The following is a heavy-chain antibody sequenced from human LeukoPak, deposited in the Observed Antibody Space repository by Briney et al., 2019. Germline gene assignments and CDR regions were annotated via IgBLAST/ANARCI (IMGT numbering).Heavy chain of an antibody. V-gene: IGHV1-8*02. D-gene: IGHD6-6*01. CDR1: GGTFSSYA. Sequence: ASVKVSCKASGGTFSSYAISWVRQAPGQGLEWMGWMSPNSGNTGYAQKFQGRVTMTRNTSISTAYMELSSLRSEDTAVYYCARGLIAARPDDDYWGQGTLVTVSS. CDR2: MSPNSGNT. CDR3: ARGLIAARPDDDY. J-gene: IGHJ4*02.